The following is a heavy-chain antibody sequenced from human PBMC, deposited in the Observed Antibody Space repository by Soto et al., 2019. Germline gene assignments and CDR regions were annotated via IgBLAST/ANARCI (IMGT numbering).Heavy chain of an antibody. D-gene: IGHD2-8*01. J-gene: IGHJ6*02. CDR1: GYTFTTYD. V-gene: IGHV1-18*01. Sequence: QVQLVQSGAEVKKPGASVKVSCKASGYTFTTYDISWVRQAPGQGLEWMGRISTYNGNTNYPQSLQGRLTMTTDTATTTPYMELRNLRPDDTAVYYCARDPYHVLMVNAPNFYGMDVSGQRSTVTVS. CDR3: ARDPYHVLMVNAPNFYGMDV. CDR2: ISTYNGNT.